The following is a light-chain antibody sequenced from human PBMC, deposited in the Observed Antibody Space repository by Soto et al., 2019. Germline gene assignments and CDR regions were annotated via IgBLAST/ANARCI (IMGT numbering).Light chain of an antibody. CDR3: SSYTDSSNYV. CDR1: SSDLATYNY. CDR2: QVT. Sequence: QSVLTQPASVSGSPGQSITISCTGTSSDLATYNYVSWYQQQPGKAPKLMIYQVTNRPSGVSNRFSGSRSGNTASLTISGLQAEDEADYYCSSYTDSSNYVFGNGTKVTVL. J-gene: IGLJ1*01. V-gene: IGLV2-14*01.